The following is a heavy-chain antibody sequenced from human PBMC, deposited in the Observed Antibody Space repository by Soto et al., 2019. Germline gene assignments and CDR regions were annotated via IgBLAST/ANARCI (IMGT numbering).Heavy chain of an antibody. CDR3: ARLIVVVPAAANWFDP. V-gene: IGHV1-18*01. D-gene: IGHD2-2*01. CDR2: ISAYNGNT. CDR1: GYTFTSYG. Sequence: GASVKVSCKASGYTFTSYGISWVRQAPGQGLEWMGWISAYNGNTNYAQKLQGRVTMTTDTSTSTAYMELRSLRSDDTAVYYCARLIVVVPAAANWFDPWGQGTLVTVSS. J-gene: IGHJ5*02.